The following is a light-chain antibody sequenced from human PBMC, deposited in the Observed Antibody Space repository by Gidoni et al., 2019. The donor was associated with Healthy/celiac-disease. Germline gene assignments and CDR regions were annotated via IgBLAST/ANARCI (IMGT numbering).Light chain of an antibody. J-gene: IGLJ2*01. V-gene: IGLV3-21*04. CDR1: NIGSKS. CDR2: YDS. CDR3: QVWDSSSDHPRV. Sequence: SYVLTQPPSVSVAPGKTARITCGGNNIGSKSVHWYQQKPGQAHVLVIYYDSDRPSGIPERFSGSNSGNTATLTISRVEAGDEADYYCQVWDSSSDHPRVFGGGTKLTVL.